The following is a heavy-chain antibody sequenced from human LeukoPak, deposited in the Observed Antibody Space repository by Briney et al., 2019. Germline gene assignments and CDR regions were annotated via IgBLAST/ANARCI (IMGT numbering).Heavy chain of an antibody. CDR3: ARDRVVVATTTPPYWYFDL. V-gene: IGHV3-7*03. CDR1: GFTFSSYW. J-gene: IGHJ2*01. CDR2: INQDGSEK. Sequence: GGSLRLSCAASGFTFSSYWMSWVRQAPGKGLEWVAHINQDGSEKYYVDSVKGRFTISRDNAKNSLYLQINSLRAEDTAFYYCARDRVVVATTTPPYWYFDLWGRGTLVTVSS. D-gene: IGHD2-15*01.